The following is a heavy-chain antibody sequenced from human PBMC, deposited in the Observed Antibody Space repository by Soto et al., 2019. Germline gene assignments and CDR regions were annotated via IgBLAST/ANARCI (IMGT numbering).Heavy chain of an antibody. CDR2: INHSGST. Sequence: PSETLSLTCAVYGGSFSGYYWSWIRQPPGKGLEWIGEINHSGSTNYNPSLKSRVTISVDTSKNQFSLKLSSVTAADTAVYYCARRGAMYSSSCDYWGQGTLVTVS. V-gene: IGHV4-34*01. CDR3: ARRGAMYSSSCDY. J-gene: IGHJ4*02. D-gene: IGHD6-6*01. CDR1: GGSFSGYY.